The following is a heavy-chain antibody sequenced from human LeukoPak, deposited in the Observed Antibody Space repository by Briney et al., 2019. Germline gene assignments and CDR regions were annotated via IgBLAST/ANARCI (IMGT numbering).Heavy chain of an antibody. V-gene: IGHV3-7*01. CDR3: SNGIYDSSY. Sequence: HSGGSLRLSCATSGFTFTRYWMAWIRQSPGKGLEWVANVKQDGSQAYYLESVEGRFTISRDNAKTSLYLHMNNLRAEDTAVYYCSNGIYDSSYWGQGTLVTVSS. D-gene: IGHD6-6*01. CDR2: VKQDGSQA. J-gene: IGHJ4*02. CDR1: GFTFTRYW.